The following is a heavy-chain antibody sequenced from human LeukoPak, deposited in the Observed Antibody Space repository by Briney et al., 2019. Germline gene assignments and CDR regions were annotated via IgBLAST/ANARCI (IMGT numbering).Heavy chain of an antibody. D-gene: IGHD2-8*01. Sequence: GSLRLSCAASGFTFSSYAMSWVRQAPGKGLEWIGEINHSGSTNYNPSLKSRVTISVDTSKNQFSLKLSTVTAADAAVYYCAGYCTNGVCYNDYWGQGTLVTVSS. CDR2: INHSGST. CDR3: AGYCTNGVCYNDY. V-gene: IGHV4-34*08. J-gene: IGHJ4*02. CDR1: GFTFSSYA.